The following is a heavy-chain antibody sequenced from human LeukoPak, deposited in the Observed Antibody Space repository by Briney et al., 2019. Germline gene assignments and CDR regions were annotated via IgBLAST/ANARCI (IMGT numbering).Heavy chain of an antibody. Sequence: PGGSLRLSCAVSGFSVSTHFMTWVRQAPGKGVEWVSVIYGGTVTYYPDSVKGRFTVSRDISKNTLFLQMNRLRAEDTAMYFCARWMVNQPSVMDYWGQGIMVTVSS. CDR3: ARWMVNQPSVMDY. V-gene: IGHV3-53*01. D-gene: IGHD1-14*01. J-gene: IGHJ4*02. CDR2: IYGGTVT. CDR1: GFSVSTHF.